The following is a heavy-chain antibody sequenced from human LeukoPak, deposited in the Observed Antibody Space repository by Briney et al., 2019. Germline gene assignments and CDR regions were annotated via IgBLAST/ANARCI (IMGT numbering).Heavy chain of an antibody. V-gene: IGHV3-21*01. J-gene: IGHJ5*02. D-gene: IGHD6-13*01. Sequence: PGGSLRLSCAASGFTFSSYSMNWVRQAPGKGLEWVSSISSSSNYIYYADSVKGRVTISRDNAKNSLYLQMNSLRAEDTAVYYCARGHSSSPNWFDPWGQGTLVTVSS. CDR1: GFTFSSYS. CDR2: ISSSSNYI. CDR3: ARGHSSSPNWFDP.